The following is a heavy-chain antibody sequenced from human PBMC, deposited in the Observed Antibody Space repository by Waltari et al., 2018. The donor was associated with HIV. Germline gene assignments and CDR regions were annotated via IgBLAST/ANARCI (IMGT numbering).Heavy chain of an antibody. J-gene: IGHJ4*02. V-gene: IGHV5-51*01. D-gene: IGHD3-10*01. CDR2: IYPDDSDT. CDR3: VTSAYGANSWIDY. Sequence: DVPLVLSGAEIKKPGESLKISCKGAGYSFTTTWIGWVRQMPGKGLDWMAIIYPDDSDTRYNPSFRGQVTISVDRSISTAHLSWRRLKTSDTGIYYCVTSAYGANSWIDYWGQGTPVTVSS. CDR1: GYSFTTTW.